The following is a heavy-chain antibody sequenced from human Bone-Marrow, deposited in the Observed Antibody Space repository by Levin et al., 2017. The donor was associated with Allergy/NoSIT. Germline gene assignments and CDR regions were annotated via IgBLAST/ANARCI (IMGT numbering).Heavy chain of an antibody. CDR3: AREDSRGWYGVDY. D-gene: IGHD6-19*01. CDR1: GGSISSYY. Sequence: SETLSLTCTVSGGSISSYYWSWIRQPPGKGLEWIGYIYYSGSTNYNPSLKSRVTISVDTSKNQFSLKLSSVTAADTAVYYCAREDSRGWYGVDYWGQGTLVTVSS. J-gene: IGHJ4*02. V-gene: IGHV4-59*01. CDR2: IYYSGST.